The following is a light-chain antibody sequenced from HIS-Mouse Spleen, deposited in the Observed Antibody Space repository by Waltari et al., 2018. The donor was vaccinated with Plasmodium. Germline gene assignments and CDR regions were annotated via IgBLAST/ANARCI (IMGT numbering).Light chain of an antibody. CDR2: DAS. J-gene: IGKJ3*01. Sequence: DIQMTQSPSSLSASVGDRVTITCQASQDISNYLNWYQQKPGKAPKLLIYDASNLETGVPSRFSGSGSGTDFTFTISSLQPEDIATYYCQQYDNLPPLFTFGP. V-gene: IGKV1-33*01. CDR1: QDISNY. CDR3: QQYDNLPPLFT.